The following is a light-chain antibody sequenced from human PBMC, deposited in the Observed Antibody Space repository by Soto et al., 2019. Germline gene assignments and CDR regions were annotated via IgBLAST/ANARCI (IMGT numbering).Light chain of an antibody. V-gene: IGLV3-21*02. Sequence: SYELAQPPSESVAPGQTARITCEGNNIESKSVHWYQQRPGQAPVLVIYVDSDRPSGIPDRFSASTSGNTAALTISRVEAGDEADYYCQVWDTISDHYVFGSGTKVTVL. J-gene: IGLJ1*01. CDR2: VDS. CDR3: QVWDTISDHYV. CDR1: NIESKS.